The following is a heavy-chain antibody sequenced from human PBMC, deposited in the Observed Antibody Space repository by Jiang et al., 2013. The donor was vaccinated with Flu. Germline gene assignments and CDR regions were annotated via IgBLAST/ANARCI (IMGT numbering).Heavy chain of an antibody. CDR2: ISAYNGNT. Sequence: KVSCKASGYTFTSYGISWARQAPGQGLEWMGWISAYNGNTNYAQKLQGRVTMTTDTSTSTAYMELSSLRSEDTAVYYCASEAVVNAFDIWGPRDNGHRLF. D-gene: IGHD4-23*01. V-gene: IGHV1-18*01. CDR1: GYTFTSYG. CDR3: ASEAVVNAFDI. J-gene: IGHJ3*02.